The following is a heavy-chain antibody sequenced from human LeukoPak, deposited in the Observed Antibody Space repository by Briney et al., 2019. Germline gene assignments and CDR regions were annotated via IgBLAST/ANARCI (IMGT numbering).Heavy chain of an antibody. CDR2: IYYSGST. D-gene: IGHD3-10*01. Sequence: SETLSLTCTVSGGSISSYYWSWIRQPPGKGLEWIGYIYYSGSTNYNPSLKSRVTISVDTSKNQFSLKLGSVTAADTAVYYCARRVRNNWFDPWGQGTLVTVSS. CDR3: ARRVRNNWFDP. CDR1: GGSISSYY. V-gene: IGHV4-59*01. J-gene: IGHJ5*02.